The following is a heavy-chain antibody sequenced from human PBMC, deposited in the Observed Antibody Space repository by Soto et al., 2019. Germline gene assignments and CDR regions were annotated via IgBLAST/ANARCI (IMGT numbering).Heavy chain of an antibody. D-gene: IGHD6-13*01. CDR3: ARGLVAAAPEYNWFDP. J-gene: IGHJ5*02. CDR2: INHSEST. V-gene: IGHV4-34*01. Sequence: SETLSLTCAVYGGSFSGYYWSWIRQPPGKGLEWMGEINHSESTNYNPSLKSRVTISVDTSKNQFPLKLSSVTAADTAVYYCARGLVAAAPEYNWFDPRGQGTLVTVSS. CDR1: GGSFSGYY.